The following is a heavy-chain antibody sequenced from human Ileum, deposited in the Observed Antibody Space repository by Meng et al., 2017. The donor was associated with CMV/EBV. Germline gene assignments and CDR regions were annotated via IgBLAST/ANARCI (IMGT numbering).Heavy chain of an antibody. Sequence: ASVKVSCKASEYTFTNYDINWVRQATGQGLEWMGWMNPNNDNTGYAQRFQGRVTETRNTSISTGCMELSSLRSEDTAVFYCARDRSIVGATTVVWYYYGMDVWGQGTTVTVSS. V-gene: IGHV1-8*01. CDR3: ARDRSIVGATTVVWYYYGMDV. CDR2: MNPNNDNT. D-gene: IGHD1-26*01. J-gene: IGHJ6*02. CDR1: EYTFTNYD.